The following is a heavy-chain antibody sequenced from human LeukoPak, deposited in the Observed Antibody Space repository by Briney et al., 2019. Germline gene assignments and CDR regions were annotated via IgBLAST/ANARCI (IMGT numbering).Heavy chain of an antibody. J-gene: IGHJ6*02. V-gene: IGHV3-9*01. CDR3: AKGGIAVAGKGYYYGMDV. Sequence: PGGSLRLSCAASGFTFDDYAMHWVRQAPGKGLEWVSGISWNSGSIGYADSVKGRFTISRDNAKNSLYLQMNSLRAEDTALYYCAKGGIAVAGKGYYYGMDVWGQGTTVTVSS. CDR2: ISWNSGSI. CDR1: GFTFDDYA. D-gene: IGHD6-19*01.